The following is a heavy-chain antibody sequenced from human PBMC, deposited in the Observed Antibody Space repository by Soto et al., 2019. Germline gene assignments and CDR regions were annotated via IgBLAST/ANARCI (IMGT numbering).Heavy chain of an antibody. CDR1: GGTFSSYA. D-gene: IGHD2-2*01. CDR2: IIPIFGTA. V-gene: IGHV1-69*13. J-gene: IGHJ4*02. Sequence: SVKVSCKASGGTFSSYAISWVRQAPGQGLEWMGGIIPIFGTANYAQKFQGRVTITADESTSTAYMELSSLRSEDTAVYYCASVKRTSRAKRWLDYWGQGTLVTVSS. CDR3: ASVKRTSRAKRWLDY.